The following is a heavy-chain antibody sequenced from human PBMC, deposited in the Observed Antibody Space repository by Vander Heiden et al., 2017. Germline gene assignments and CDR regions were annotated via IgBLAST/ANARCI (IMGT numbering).Heavy chain of an antibody. Sequence: QVQLQESGPGLVKPSETLSLTCSVPGGSLSRYYCSWTRQPPGKGLEWIGYIYYSGSTNYNPSLKSRVTMSVDTSKNQFSLKLSSVTAADTAIYYCARHKGNYDALDIWGQGTMVTVSS. CDR3: ARHKGNYDALDI. CDR1: GGSLSRYY. D-gene: IGHD1-7*01. V-gene: IGHV4-59*08. CDR2: IYYSGST. J-gene: IGHJ3*02.